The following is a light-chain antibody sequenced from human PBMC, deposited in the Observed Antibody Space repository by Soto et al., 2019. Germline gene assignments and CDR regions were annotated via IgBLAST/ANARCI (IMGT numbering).Light chain of an antibody. CDR2: WAS. CDR3: QQYYSSPQT. Sequence: DIVMTQSPDSLAVSLGERATINCKSSQSVLYSSKNKNYLAWYQQKPGQPPQLLTYWASTRESGVPDRFSGSGSGTDFTLTISSLQAEDVAVYYCQQYYSSPQTFGQGTKVAIK. J-gene: IGKJ1*01. V-gene: IGKV4-1*01. CDR1: QSVLYSSKNKNY.